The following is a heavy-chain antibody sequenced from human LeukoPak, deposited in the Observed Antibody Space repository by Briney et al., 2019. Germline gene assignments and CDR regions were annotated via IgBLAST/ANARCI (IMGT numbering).Heavy chain of an antibody. Sequence: PSETLSLTCGVYGGSLSGYYWSWIRQPPRTGLEWIWEVYHSGSTIYNPSLTSRVTLSVDTSKNQFSLKLSSVTAADTPVYYCTIGYIVFDARGLVHGGQGTRVSVS. D-gene: IGHD5/OR15-5a*01. CDR2: VYHSGST. V-gene: IGHV4-34*01. CDR1: GGSLSGYY. J-gene: IGHJ4*02. CDR3: TIGYIVFDARGLVH.